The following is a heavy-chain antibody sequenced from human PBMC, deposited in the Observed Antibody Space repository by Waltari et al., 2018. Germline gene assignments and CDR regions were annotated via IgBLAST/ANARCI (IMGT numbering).Heavy chain of an antibody. D-gene: IGHD3-3*01. CDR1: GGSFSGYY. CDR3: ARGRYFTGRYYDFWSGYFGMDV. V-gene: IGHV4-34*01. CDR2: INHSGST. Sequence: QVQLQQWGAGLLKPSETLSLTCAVYGGSFSGYYWRWIRQPPGKGLEWIGEINHSGSTNYNPSLKSRVTISVDTSKNQFSLKLSSVTAADTAVYYCARGRYFTGRYYDFWSGYFGMDVWGQGTTVTVSS. J-gene: IGHJ6*02.